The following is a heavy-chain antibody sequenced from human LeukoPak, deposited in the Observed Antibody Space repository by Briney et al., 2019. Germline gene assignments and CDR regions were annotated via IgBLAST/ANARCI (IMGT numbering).Heavy chain of an antibody. CDR1: GLTFSSYG. CDR3: AKDRESNIVLVPAAVDY. Sequence: PGGSLRLSCAASGLTFSSYGMHWVRQAPGKGLEWVAFIRYDGTNKYYADSVKGRFTISRDNSKNTLYLQMNSLRAGDTAVYYCAKDRESNIVLVPAAVDYWGQGTLVTVSS. CDR2: IRYDGTNK. V-gene: IGHV3-30*02. J-gene: IGHJ4*02. D-gene: IGHD2-2*01.